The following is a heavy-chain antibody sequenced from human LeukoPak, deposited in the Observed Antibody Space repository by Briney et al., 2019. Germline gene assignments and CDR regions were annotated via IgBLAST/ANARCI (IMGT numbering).Heavy chain of an antibody. CDR1: GFTFSSYW. CDR2: IKQDGSEI. CDR3: ARYCSGGSCSSYYYYGMDV. V-gene: IGHV3-7*03. J-gene: IGHJ6*04. Sequence: GGSLRLSCAASGFTFSSYWMSWVPQAPGKGLEWVANIKQDGSEIYYVDSVKGRFTISRDNAKNSLYLQMNSLRAEDTAVYYCARYCSGGSCSSYYYYGMDVWGKGTTVTVSS. D-gene: IGHD2-15*01.